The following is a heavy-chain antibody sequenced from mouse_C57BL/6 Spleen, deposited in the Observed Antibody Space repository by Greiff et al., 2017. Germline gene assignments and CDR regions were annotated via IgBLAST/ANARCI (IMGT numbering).Heavy chain of an antibody. V-gene: IGHV1-82*01. CDR3: ARSAVGYFDV. D-gene: IGHD1-1*01. Sequence: VQLQQSGPELVKPGASVKISCKASGYAFSSSWMNWVKQRPGKGLEWIGRIYPGDGDTNYNGKFKGKATLTADKSSSTAYMQLSSLTSEDSAVYFSARSAVGYFDVWGTGTTVTVSS. J-gene: IGHJ1*03. CDR2: IYPGDGDT. CDR1: GYAFSSSW.